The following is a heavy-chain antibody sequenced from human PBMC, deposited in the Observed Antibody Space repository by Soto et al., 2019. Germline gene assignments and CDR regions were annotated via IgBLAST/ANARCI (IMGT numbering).Heavy chain of an antibody. Sequence: XGSLLLSCAASGFTFSSYAMHWVRQAPGKGLEWVAVISYDGSNKYYADSVKGRFTISRDNSKNTLYLQMNSLRAEDTAVYYCARAPDSSGQDYWGQGTLVTVSS. CDR2: ISYDGSNK. CDR1: GFTFSSYA. D-gene: IGHD3-22*01. CDR3: ARAPDSSGQDY. J-gene: IGHJ4*02. V-gene: IGHV3-30-3*01.